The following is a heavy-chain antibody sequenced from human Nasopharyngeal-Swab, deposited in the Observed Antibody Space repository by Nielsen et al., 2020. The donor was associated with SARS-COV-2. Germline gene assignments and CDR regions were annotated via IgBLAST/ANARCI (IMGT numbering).Heavy chain of an antibody. D-gene: IGHD1-26*01. CDR1: GGTFTSYA. J-gene: IGHJ4*02. V-gene: IGHV1-69*13. CDR2: IIPILGTA. Sequence: SVKVSCKASGGTFTSYAISWVRQAPGQGLEWMGGIIPILGTANYAQKFQGRVTITADESTSTAYMELSSLRSEDTAVYYCARGYEELLGSGYFDYWGQGTLVTVSS. CDR3: ARGYEELLGSGYFDY.